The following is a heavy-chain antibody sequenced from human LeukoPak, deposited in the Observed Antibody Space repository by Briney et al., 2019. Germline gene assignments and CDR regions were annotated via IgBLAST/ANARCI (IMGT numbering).Heavy chain of an antibody. CDR3: AKEGYDFSYVPIDY. CDR1: GFTFSSYG. Sequence: QPGGSLRLSCAASGFTFSSYGMHWVRQAPGKGLEWVAFIRYDGSNKYYADSVKGRFTISRDNSKNTLYLQMNSLRTEDTAVYYCAKEGYDFSYVPIDYWGQGTLVTVSS. V-gene: IGHV3-30*02. D-gene: IGHD3-3*01. J-gene: IGHJ4*02. CDR2: IRYDGSNK.